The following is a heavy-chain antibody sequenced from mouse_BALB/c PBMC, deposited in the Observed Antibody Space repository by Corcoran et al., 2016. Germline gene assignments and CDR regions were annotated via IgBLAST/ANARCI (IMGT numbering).Heavy chain of an antibody. V-gene: IGHV4-1*02. CDR3: VRHWDWYFDV. Sequence: EVKLLESGGGLVQPGGSLKLSCAASGFDFSRYWMSWVRQAPGKGLEWIGEINPDSSTINYTPSLKDKFIISRDNAKNTLYRQMSKVRSEDTVLYDCVRHWDWYFDVWGAGTTVTVSS. CDR1: GFDFSRYW. J-gene: IGHJ1*01. D-gene: IGHD4-1*01. CDR2: INPDSSTI.